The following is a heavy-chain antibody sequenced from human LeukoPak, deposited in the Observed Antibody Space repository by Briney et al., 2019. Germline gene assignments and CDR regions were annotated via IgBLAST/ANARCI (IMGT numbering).Heavy chain of an antibody. Sequence: SETLSLTCTVSGGSISSYYWSWIRQPPGKGPEWIGYIYYSGSTNYNPSLKSRVTISVDTSKNQVSLKLSSVTAADTAVYYCARTDYGGNSGVLDYWGQGTLVTVSS. D-gene: IGHD4-23*01. CDR1: GGSISSYY. CDR3: ARTDYGGNSGVLDY. CDR2: IYYSGST. V-gene: IGHV4-59*01. J-gene: IGHJ4*02.